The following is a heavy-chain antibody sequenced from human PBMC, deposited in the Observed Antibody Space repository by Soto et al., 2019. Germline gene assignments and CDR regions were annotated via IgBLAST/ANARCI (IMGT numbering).Heavy chain of an antibody. Sequence: ASVEVSCKASGYTFTGHYIHWVRQAPEQGPEWMGEIGPESGATRYAQKFQGRVTMTRDTSITTVYMELKNLSPDDTAVYYCGRGRSGQIVVFFWGQGTPVTVSS. CDR2: IGPESGAT. CDR3: GRGRSGQIVVFF. J-gene: IGHJ4*02. D-gene: IGHD1-26*01. V-gene: IGHV1-2*02. CDR1: GYTFTGHY.